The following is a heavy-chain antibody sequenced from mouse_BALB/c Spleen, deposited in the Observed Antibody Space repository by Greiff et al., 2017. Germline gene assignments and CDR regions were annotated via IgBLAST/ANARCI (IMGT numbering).Heavy chain of an antibody. Sequence: DVKLQESGPSLVKPSQTLSLTCSVTGDSITSGYWNWIRKFPGNKLEYMGYISYSGSTYYHPSLKSRISITRDTSKNQYYLQLNSVTTEDTATYYCARAIYYYGSSNWYFDVWGAGTTVTVSS. CDR2: ISYSGST. CDR1: GDSITSGY. D-gene: IGHD1-1*01. J-gene: IGHJ1*01. CDR3: ARAIYYYGSSNWYFDV. V-gene: IGHV3-8*02.